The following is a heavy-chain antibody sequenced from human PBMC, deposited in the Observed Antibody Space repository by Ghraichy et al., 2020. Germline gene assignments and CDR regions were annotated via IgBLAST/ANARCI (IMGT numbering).Heavy chain of an antibody. J-gene: IGHJ6*02. CDR1: GFTFSGSA. CDR3: TSLITAGAAYYGMDV. Sequence: GGSLRLSCAASGFTFSGSAIHWVRQASGKGLEWVGRIRSKGNNYATTYAESVKGRFTIFRDDSQNTAYLQMNSLKIEDTAVYYCTSLITAGAAYYGMDVWGRGTTVTVSS. D-gene: IGHD6-13*01. V-gene: IGHV3-73*01. CDR2: IRSKGNNYAT.